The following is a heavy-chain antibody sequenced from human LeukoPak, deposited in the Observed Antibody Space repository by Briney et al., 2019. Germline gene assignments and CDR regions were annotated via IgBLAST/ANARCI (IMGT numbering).Heavy chain of an antibody. CDR3: ARDSTGGATFDY. V-gene: IGHV3-30-3*01. Sequence: GGSLRLSCAASGFTFSSYAMHRVRQAPGKGLEWVAVISYDGSNKYYADFVKGRFTISRDNSKNTLYLQMNSLRAEDTAVYYCARDSTGGATFDYWGQGTLVTVSS. J-gene: IGHJ4*02. CDR1: GFTFSSYA. D-gene: IGHD1-26*01. CDR2: ISYDGSNK.